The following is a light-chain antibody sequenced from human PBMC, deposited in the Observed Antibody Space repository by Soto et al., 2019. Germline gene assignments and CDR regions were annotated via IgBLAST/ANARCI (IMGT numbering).Light chain of an antibody. V-gene: IGLV2-23*01. J-gene: IGLJ2*01. CDR2: EAN. CDR3: CSYAGSSTLL. Sequence: QSALTQPASVSGSPGQSITISCTGTSSDVGSYNLVSWYQQHPGKAPKLMIYEANKRPSGVSHRFSGSKSGNTASLTISGLQAEDEADYYCCSYAGSSTLLFGGGTKLTVL. CDR1: SSDVGSYNL.